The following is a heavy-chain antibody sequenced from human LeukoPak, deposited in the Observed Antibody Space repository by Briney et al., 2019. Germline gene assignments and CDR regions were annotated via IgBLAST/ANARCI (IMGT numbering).Heavy chain of an antibody. CDR2: TYFRSKWYN. CDR3: ARSYGGNCDY. CDR1: GDSVSSNSAA. J-gene: IGHJ4*02. V-gene: IGHV6-1*01. Sequence: SQTLSLTCAISGDSVSSNSAAWNWIRQSPSRGFEWLGRTYFRSKWYNDYAASVKSRITVNPDTPKNHFSLQLSSVTLEDTAIYYCARSYGGNCDYWGQGTLVTVSS. D-gene: IGHD4-23*01.